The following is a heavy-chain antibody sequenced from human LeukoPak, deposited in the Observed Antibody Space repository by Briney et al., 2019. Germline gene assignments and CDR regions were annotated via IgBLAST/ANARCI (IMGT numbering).Heavy chain of an antibody. CDR1: GGSISGYY. J-gene: IGHJ4*02. Sequence: SETLSLTCTVSGGSISGYYWNWIRQPPGKGLEWIGYLYYSGSTNYNPSLKSRVTISVDTSKNQVSLKLRSVTAADTAVYYCARGRSGSYEVDSWGQGSLVTVSS. D-gene: IGHD1-26*01. CDR2: LYYSGST. CDR3: ARGRSGSYEVDS. V-gene: IGHV4-59*01.